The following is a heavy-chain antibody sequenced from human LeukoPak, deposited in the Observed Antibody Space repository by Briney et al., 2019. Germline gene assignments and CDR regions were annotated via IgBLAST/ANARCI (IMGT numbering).Heavy chain of an antibody. CDR2: ISSSSSYI. J-gene: IGHJ6*02. CDR1: GFIFSSYW. V-gene: IGHV3-21*01. CDR3: ARAYSSSWYSRALGGRWGMDV. Sequence: PGGSLRLSCAVSGFIFSSYWMNWVRQAPGKGLEWVSSISSSSSYIYYADSVKGRFTISRDNAKNSLYLQMNSLRAEDTAVYYCARAYSSSWYSRALGGRWGMDVWGQGTAVTVSS. D-gene: IGHD6-13*01.